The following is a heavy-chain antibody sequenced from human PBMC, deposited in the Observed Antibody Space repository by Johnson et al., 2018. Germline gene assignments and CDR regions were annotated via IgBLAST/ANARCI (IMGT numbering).Heavy chain of an antibody. CDR1: GFTFSSYG. J-gene: IGHJ3*02. V-gene: IGHV3-30*18. CDR3: AKDRLTKYLDGAFDI. D-gene: IGHD5-24*01. CDR2: ISYDGSNK. Sequence: QVQLVESGGGVVQPGGSLRLSCAASGFTFSSYGMHWVRQAPGKGLEWVAVISYDGSNKYYADSVKGRFTISRDNSKNTLQLQMNSLRAEDTAVYFCAKDRLTKYLDGAFDIWGQGTMVTVSS.